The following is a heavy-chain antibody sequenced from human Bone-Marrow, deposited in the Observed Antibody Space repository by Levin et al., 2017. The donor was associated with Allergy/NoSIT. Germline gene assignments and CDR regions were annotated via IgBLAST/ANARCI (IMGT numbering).Heavy chain of an antibody. V-gene: IGHV1-2*02. CDR3: ATETELEQHRFFDP. D-gene: IGHD1/OR15-1a*01. Sequence: ASVKVSCKASGYSFTGQYMHWVRQAPGQGLEWMGWINPRSGYTNYAQKFRGRVTMTSDASISTAYMEVSRLRSDDTAIYFCATETELEQHRFFDPWGQGTLVTVSS. CDR2: INPRSGYT. CDR1: GYSFTGQY. J-gene: IGHJ5*02.